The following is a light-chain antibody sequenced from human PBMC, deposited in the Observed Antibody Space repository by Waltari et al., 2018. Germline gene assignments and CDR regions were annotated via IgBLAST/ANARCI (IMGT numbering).Light chain of an antibody. V-gene: IGKV1-39*01. J-gene: IGKJ1*01. Sequence: DIQMTQSPSSLSASVGDRVTITCRASQNINSVLNWYQQRPGRAAKLLIYGASILNSGVPSRFSGSGSGTDYTLTISSLQPEDFATYYCQQSYSTWTSGQGTKVEIK. CDR3: QQSYSTWT. CDR2: GAS. CDR1: QNINSV.